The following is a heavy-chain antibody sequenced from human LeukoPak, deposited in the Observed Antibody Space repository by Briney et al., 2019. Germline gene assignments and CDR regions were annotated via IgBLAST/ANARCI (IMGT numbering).Heavy chain of an antibody. CDR2: IYYSGST. Sequence: SETLSLTCTVSGGSISSYYWSWIRQPPGKGLEWIGYIYYSGSTNYNSSLKSRVTISVDTSKNQFSLKLSSVTAADTAVYYCAREMATISFHFDYWGQGTLVTVSS. V-gene: IGHV4-59*01. CDR1: GGSISSYY. D-gene: IGHD5-24*01. J-gene: IGHJ4*02. CDR3: AREMATISFHFDY.